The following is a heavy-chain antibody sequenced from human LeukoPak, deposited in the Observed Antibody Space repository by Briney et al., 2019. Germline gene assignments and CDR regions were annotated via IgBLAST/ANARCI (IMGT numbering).Heavy chain of an antibody. CDR3: AKGSSDSRPYYFDY. J-gene: IGHJ4*02. D-gene: IGHD3-22*01. Sequence: GGSLRLSCAASGFTFSTYVMIWVRQAPGKGLEWVSAISDTGGDTYYADSVKGRFTISRHNSKNTLYLQMNSLRVEDTAVYYCAKGSSDSRPYYFDYWGQGTLVTVSS. V-gene: IGHV3-23*01. CDR1: GFTFSTYV. CDR2: ISDTGGDT.